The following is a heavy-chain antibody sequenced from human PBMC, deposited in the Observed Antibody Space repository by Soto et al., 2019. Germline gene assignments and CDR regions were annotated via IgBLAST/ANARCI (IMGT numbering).Heavy chain of an antibody. CDR3: ARDGSVTLRSRPAYYFDY. J-gene: IGHJ4*02. CDR2: INPSGGST. V-gene: IGHV1-46*01. D-gene: IGHD2-2*03. Sequence: ASVKVSCKASGYTFTSYYMHWVRQAPGQGLEWMGIINPSGGSTSYAQKFQGRVTMTRDTSTSTVYMELSSLRSEDTAVYYCARDGSVTLRSRPAYYFDYWGQGTLVTVSS. CDR1: GYTFTSYY.